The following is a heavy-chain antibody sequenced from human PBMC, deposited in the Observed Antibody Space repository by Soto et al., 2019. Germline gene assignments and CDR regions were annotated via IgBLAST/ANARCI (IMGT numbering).Heavy chain of an antibody. CDR2: INPNSGGT. Sequence: GASVKVSCKASGYTFTGYYMHWVRQAPGQGLEWMGWINPNSGGTNYAQKFQGWVTMTRDTSISTAYMELSRLRSDDTAVYYCARGVRGYCSGGSCYPYAFDIWGLGTMVTVSS. CDR3: ARGVRGYCSGGSCYPYAFDI. J-gene: IGHJ3*02. V-gene: IGHV1-2*04. D-gene: IGHD2-15*01. CDR1: GYTFTGYY.